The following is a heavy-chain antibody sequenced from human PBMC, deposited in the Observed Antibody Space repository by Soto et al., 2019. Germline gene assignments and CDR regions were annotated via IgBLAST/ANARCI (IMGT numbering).Heavy chain of an antibody. D-gene: IGHD6-6*01. CDR3: ARHIEYSSVYYFDY. CDR1: GGSVSSGSYY. CDR2: IYYSGST. V-gene: IGHV4-61*01. J-gene: IGHJ4*02. Sequence: QVQLQESGPGLVKPSETLSLTCTVSGGSVSSGSYYWSWIRQPPGKGLEWIGYIYYSGSTNYNPSLKSRVIISVDTSKNQFSLKLSSVTAADTAVYYCARHIEYSSVYYFDYWGQGTLVTVSS.